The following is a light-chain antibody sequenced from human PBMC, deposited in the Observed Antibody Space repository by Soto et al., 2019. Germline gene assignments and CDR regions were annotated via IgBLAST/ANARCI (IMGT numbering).Light chain of an antibody. Sequence: IVMTQSPVTLSVSPGEGASLSCRASENVYGNVAWYQQKPGQAPRLLIYDASTRATDIPARFSGSGSGTEFTLAISSLQSADFAVYFCQHGKTFGQGTTVEI. CDR3: QHGKT. V-gene: IGKV3-15*01. CDR1: ENVYGN. CDR2: DAS. J-gene: IGKJ1*01.